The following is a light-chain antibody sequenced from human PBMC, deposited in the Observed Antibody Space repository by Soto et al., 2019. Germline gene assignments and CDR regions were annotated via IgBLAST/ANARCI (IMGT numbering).Light chain of an antibody. Sequence: QSALTQPRSVSGSPGQSVTISCTGTSSDVGGYNYVSWYQQHPGKVPKLMIYDVSKRPSGVPDRFSGSKSGNTASLTISGLQAEDEADYYCCSYAGSYTGVFGTGTKLTVL. J-gene: IGLJ1*01. CDR2: DVS. CDR3: CSYAGSYTGV. CDR1: SSDVGGYNY. V-gene: IGLV2-11*01.